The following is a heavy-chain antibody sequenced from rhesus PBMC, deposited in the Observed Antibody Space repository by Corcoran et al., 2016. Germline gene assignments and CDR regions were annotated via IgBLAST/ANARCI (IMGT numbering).Heavy chain of an antibody. V-gene: IGHV3S5*01. CDR1: GFTFSSYG. D-gene: IGHD6-13*01. CDR2: INSGWVST. Sequence: EVQLVETGGGLVQPGGSLKLSCAASGFTFSSYGMRWVRQAPGKGLEWVSAINSGWVSTYYADSLKGRFTISRDKSKNTLSLQMNSLRAEDTAVYYCARSGYSSWYLDAFDFWGQGLRVTVSS. J-gene: IGHJ3*01. CDR3: ARSGYSSWYLDAFDF.